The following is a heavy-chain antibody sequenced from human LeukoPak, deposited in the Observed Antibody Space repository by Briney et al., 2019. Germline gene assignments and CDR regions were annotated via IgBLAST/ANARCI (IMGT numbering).Heavy chain of an antibody. J-gene: IGHJ3*02. D-gene: IGHD3-22*01. CDR1: GGSISSYY. V-gene: IGHV4-4*07. CDR2: IYTSGST. CDR3: ARARLYYDSSGYAFDI. Sequence: PSETLSLTXTVSGGSISSYYWSWIRQPAGKGVEWIGRIYTSGSTNYNPSLKSRVTISVDTSKNQFSLKLSSVTAADTAVYYCARARLYYDSSGYAFDIWGQGTMVTVSS.